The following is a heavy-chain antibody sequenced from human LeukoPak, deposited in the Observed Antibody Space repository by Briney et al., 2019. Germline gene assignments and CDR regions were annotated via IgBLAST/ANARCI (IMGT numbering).Heavy chain of an antibody. CDR2: ISWNSGSI. Sequence: GGSLRLSCAASGFTFDDYAMHWVRHAPGKGLEWVSGISWNSGSIGYADSVKGRFTISRDNAKNSLYLQMNSLRAEDTAVYYCAKRYCSSTSCTFDYWGQGTLVTVSS. V-gene: IGHV3-9*01. J-gene: IGHJ4*02. CDR3: AKRYCSSTSCTFDY. D-gene: IGHD2-2*01. CDR1: GFTFDDYA.